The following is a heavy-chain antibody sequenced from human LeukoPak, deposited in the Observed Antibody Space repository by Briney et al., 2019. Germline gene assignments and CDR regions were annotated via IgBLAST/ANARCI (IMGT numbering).Heavy chain of an antibody. CDR1: GITFSSYA. J-gene: IGHJ4*02. Sequence: GGSLRLSCAASGITFSSYAMSWVRQAPGKGLEWVSAVSGSGGSTHDADSAKGRFTISRDNSKNTLYLQMNSLRVEDTAVYYCALGLVTDYWGQGTLVTVSS. V-gene: IGHV3-23*01. D-gene: IGHD3-9*01. CDR2: VSGSGGST. CDR3: ALGLVTDY.